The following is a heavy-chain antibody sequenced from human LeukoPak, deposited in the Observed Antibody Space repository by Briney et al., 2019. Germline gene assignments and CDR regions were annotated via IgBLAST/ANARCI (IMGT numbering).Heavy chain of an antibody. J-gene: IGHJ4*02. Sequence: PGGSLRLSCVASGFTFSTYAMSWVRQAPGKGLEWVSAITSAGNTYYADSVKGRFTISRDSSKNTLYLQMNSLRSEDTAVYYCAKGGGPYHLPTDYWGQGTLVTVSS. CDR3: AKGGGPYHLPTDY. V-gene: IGHV3-23*01. CDR1: GFTFSTYA. CDR2: ITSAGNT. D-gene: IGHD2-2*01.